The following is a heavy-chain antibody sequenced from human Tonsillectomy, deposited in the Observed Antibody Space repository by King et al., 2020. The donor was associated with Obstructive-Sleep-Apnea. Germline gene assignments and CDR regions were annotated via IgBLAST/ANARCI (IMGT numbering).Heavy chain of an antibody. CDR3: ARGGDYGDYRTAVGADY. D-gene: IGHD4-17*01. J-gene: IGHJ4*02. V-gene: IGHV4-30-4*07. Sequence: VQLQESGPGLVKPSQTLSLTCAVSGGSISSGAYSCSWIRQPPGKGLEWIGDIYYSGSTYYNPSLKSRVTISVDTSRNQFSLKLSSVTAADTAVYYCARGGDYGDYRTAVGADYWGQGTLVTVSS. CDR1: GGSISSGAYS. CDR2: IYYSGST.